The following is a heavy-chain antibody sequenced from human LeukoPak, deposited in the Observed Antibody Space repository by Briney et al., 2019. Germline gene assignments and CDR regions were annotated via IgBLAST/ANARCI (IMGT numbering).Heavy chain of an antibody. CDR2: IYYSGST. Sequence: SETLSLTCTVSGGSISSYYWSWIRQPPGKGLEWIGYIYYSGSTNYNPSLKSRVTISVDTSKNQFSLKLSSVTAADTAVYYCARFRGGYYMDVWGKGTTVTVSS. CDR1: GGSISSYY. D-gene: IGHD3-10*01. J-gene: IGHJ6*03. CDR3: ARFRGGYYMDV. V-gene: IGHV4-59*01.